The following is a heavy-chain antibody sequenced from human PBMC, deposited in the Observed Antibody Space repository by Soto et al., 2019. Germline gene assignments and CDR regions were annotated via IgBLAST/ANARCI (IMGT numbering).Heavy chain of an antibody. CDR1: GFTFTSSA. Sequence: SVKVSCKASGFTFTSSAVQWVRQARGQRLEWIGWIVVGSGNTNYAQKFQERVTITRDMSTSTAYMELSSLRSEDTAVYYCAADAVTTDYYYYGMDVWGQGTTVTVSS. J-gene: IGHJ6*02. V-gene: IGHV1-58*01. CDR2: IVVGSGNT. D-gene: IGHD4-4*01. CDR3: AADAVTTDYYYYGMDV.